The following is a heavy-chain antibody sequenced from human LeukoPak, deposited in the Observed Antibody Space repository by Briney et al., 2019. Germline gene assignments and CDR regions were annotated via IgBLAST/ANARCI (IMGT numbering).Heavy chain of an antibody. CDR3: ARKGGSGDSPPPDY. V-gene: IGHV1-2*02. J-gene: IGHJ4*02. D-gene: IGHD4-17*01. Sequence: ASVKVSCKASGYTFTGYYMHWVRQAPGQGLEWMGWINPNSGGTNYAQKFQGRVTMTRDTSISTAYMELSRLRSDDTAVYYCARKGGSGDSPPPDYWGQGTLVTVSS. CDR1: GYTFTGYY. CDR2: INPNSGGT.